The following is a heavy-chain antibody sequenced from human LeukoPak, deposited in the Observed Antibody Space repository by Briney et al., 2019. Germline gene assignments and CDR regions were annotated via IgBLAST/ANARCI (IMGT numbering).Heavy chain of an antibody. J-gene: IGHJ4*02. CDR3: AGDLVGATSADY. CDR1: GYTFTGYY. D-gene: IGHD1-26*01. Sequence: ASAKVSCKASGYTFTGYYMYWVRQAPGQGLDWMGWINPNSGGTNYAQNFQGRVTMTRDTSISTAYMELSRLRSDDTAVYYCAGDLVGATSADYWGQGTLVTVSS. CDR2: INPNSGGT. V-gene: IGHV1-2*02.